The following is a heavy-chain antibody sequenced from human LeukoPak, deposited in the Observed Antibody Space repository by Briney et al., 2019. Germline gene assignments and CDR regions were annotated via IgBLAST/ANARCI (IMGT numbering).Heavy chain of an antibody. CDR2: IYTSGST. CDR1: GGSISSGSYY. J-gene: IGHJ2*01. V-gene: IGHV4-61*02. Sequence: SETLSLTCTVSGGSISSGSYYWSWIRRPAGKGLEWIGRIYTSGSTNYNPSPKSRVTISVDTSKNQFSLKLSSVTAADTAVYYCARAHLPPWFDLWGRGTLVTVSS. CDR3: ARAHLPPWFDL.